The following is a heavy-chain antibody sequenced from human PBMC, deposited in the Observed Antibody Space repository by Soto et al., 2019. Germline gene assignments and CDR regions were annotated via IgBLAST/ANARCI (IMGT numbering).Heavy chain of an antibody. CDR2: IYHSGST. CDR3: ARFNSGSYYEAFDI. D-gene: IGHD1-26*01. CDR1: GDSISSSNW. V-gene: IGHV4-4*02. J-gene: IGHJ3*02. Sequence: SETLSLTCTVSGDSISSSNWWSWVRQPPGKGLEWIGEIYHSGSTNYNPSLKSRVTISVDKSKNQFSLKLSSVTAADTAVYYCARFNSGSYYEAFDIWGQGTMVTVSS.